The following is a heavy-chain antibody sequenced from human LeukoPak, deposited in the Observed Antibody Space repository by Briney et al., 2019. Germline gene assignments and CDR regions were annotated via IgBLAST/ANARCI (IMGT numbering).Heavy chain of an antibody. CDR3: ARDYSEVNIAAAGTRWFDP. V-gene: IGHV1-2*02. CDR2: INPNSGGT. CDR1: GYTFTGYY. J-gene: IGHJ5*02. D-gene: IGHD6-13*01. Sequence: GASVKVSCKASGYTFTGYYMHWVRQAPGQGLEWMGWINPNSGGTNYAQKFQGRVTMTRDTSISTAYMELSRLRSDDTAVYYCARDYSEVNIAAAGTRWFDPWGQGTLVTVSS.